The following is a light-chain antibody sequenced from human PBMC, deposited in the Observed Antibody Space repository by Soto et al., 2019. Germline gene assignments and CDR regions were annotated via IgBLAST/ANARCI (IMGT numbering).Light chain of an antibody. Sequence: EIVLTQSPATLSLSPGERATLSCRASQSVSSYLAWYQKKPGQAPRLLIYDASNRATGIPARFSGSGSGTDFTLTISSLETEDFAVYYCQQRSNWPQITFGQGTRLEIK. CDR2: DAS. CDR3: QQRSNWPQIT. V-gene: IGKV3-11*01. CDR1: QSVSSY. J-gene: IGKJ5*01.